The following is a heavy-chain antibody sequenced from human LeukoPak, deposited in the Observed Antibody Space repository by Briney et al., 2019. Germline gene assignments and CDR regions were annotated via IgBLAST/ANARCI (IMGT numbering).Heavy chain of an antibody. J-gene: IGHJ4*02. Sequence: PGGSLRLSCAASGFTFSTYWMQWVRQAPGKGLVWVSRIKSDGSSTAYADSVKGRFTISRDNAQKSLYLQMNSLRAEDTAVYYCARVGYSSGWYFDYWGQGTLVTVSS. CDR1: GFTFSTYW. CDR3: ARVGYSSGWYFDY. V-gene: IGHV3-74*01. CDR2: IKSDGSST. D-gene: IGHD6-19*01.